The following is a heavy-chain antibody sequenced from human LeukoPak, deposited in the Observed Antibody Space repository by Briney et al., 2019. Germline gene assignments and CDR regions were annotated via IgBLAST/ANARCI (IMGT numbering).Heavy chain of an antibody. V-gene: IGHV3-23*01. J-gene: IGHJ4*02. CDR3: AKGPPSIVVVVAATDY. Sequence: GGSLRLSCAASGFTFGSYAMSWVGQAQGRGLEGFSAFIGSGGSTYYADSVKGRFTISRDNSKNTLYLQMNSLRAEDTAVYYCAKGPPSIVVVVAATDYWGQGTLVTVSS. D-gene: IGHD2-15*01. CDR1: GFTFGSYA. CDR2: FIGSGGST.